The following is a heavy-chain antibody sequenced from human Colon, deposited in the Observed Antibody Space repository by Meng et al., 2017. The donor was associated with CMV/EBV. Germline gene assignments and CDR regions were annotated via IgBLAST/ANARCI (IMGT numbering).Heavy chain of an antibody. Sequence: GESLKISCAASGFTFSNAWMTWVRQAPGKGLEWVGRIKSKTDGGTTDYGAPVKGRFTISRDDSKNTLYLQMNSLKTEDTAVYYCATGSTSYLRNAFDMWGQGTMVTVS. CDR1: GFTFSNAW. CDR2: IKSKTDGGTT. V-gene: IGHV3-15*01. D-gene: IGHD5-12*01. CDR3: ATGSTSYLRNAFDM. J-gene: IGHJ3*02.